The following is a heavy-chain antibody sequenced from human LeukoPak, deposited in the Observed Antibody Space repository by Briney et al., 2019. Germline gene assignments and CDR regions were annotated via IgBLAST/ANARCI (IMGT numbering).Heavy chain of an antibody. Sequence: SETLSLTCAVYGGSFSGYYWSWIRQPPGKGLEWIGEINHSGSTNYNPSLKSRVTISVDTSKNQFSLKLSSVTAADTAVYYCARSRTPTDFGYWGQGTLVTVSS. V-gene: IGHV4-34*01. CDR1: GGSFSGYY. CDR2: INHSGST. J-gene: IGHJ4*02. CDR3: ARSRTPTDFGY.